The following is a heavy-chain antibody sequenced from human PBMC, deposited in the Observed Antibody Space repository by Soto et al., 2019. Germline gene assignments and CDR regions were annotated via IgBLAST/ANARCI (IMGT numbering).Heavy chain of an antibody. CDR3: ARPVNYYYYYMDV. J-gene: IGHJ6*03. Sequence: QLQLQESGPGLVKPSETLSLTCTVSGGSISSSTSYWGWIRQPPGKGLEWIGSSNYSGSTYYSPSLKSRVTISADTSKNQFSLKLSSVTAADPAVYYCARPVNYYYYYMDVWGKGTMVTVSS. CDR2: SNYSGST. V-gene: IGHV4-39*01. CDR1: GGSISSSTSY.